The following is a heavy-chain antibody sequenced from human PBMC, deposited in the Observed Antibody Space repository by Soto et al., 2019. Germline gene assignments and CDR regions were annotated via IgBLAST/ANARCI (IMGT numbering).Heavy chain of an antibody. CDR1: GFTFSSYG. V-gene: IGHV3-33*01. CDR2: IWYDGSNK. CDR3: ARDGGLYDSSGYYSSYFDY. J-gene: IGHJ4*02. Sequence: PGGSLRLSCAASGFTFSSYGMHWVRQAPGKGLEWVAVIWYDGSNKYYADSVKGRFTISRDNSKNTLYLQMNSLRAEDTAVYYCARDGGLYDSSGYYSSYFDYWGQGTLVTVSS. D-gene: IGHD3-22*01.